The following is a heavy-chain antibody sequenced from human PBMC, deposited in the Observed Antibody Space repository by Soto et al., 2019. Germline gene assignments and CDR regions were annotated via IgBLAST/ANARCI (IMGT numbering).Heavy chain of an antibody. CDR3: ARDRIDYYDSSGYTNFDY. V-gene: IGHV1-69*13. J-gene: IGHJ4*02. CDR2: IIPIFGTA. D-gene: IGHD3-22*01. Sequence: SVKVSCKASGYTFTSYAMHWVRQAPGQGLEWMGGIIPIFGTANYAQKFQGRVTITADESTSTAYMELSSLRSEDTAVYYCARDRIDYYDSSGYTNFDYWGQGTLVTSPQ. CDR1: GYTFTSYA.